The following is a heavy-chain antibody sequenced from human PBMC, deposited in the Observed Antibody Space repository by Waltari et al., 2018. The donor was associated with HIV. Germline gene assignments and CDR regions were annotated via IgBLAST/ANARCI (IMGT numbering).Heavy chain of an antibody. D-gene: IGHD2-8*01. V-gene: IGHV1-69*04. CDR3: ARDRAPNSMVYATDYYYYGMDV. Sequence: QVQLVQSGAEVKKPGSSVKVSCKASGGTFSSYAISWVRQAPGQGLEWMGRIIPILGIANYAQKFQGRVTITADKSTSTAYMELSSLRSEDTAVYYCARDRAPNSMVYATDYYYYGMDVWGQGTTVTVSS. CDR1: GGTFSSYA. CDR2: IIPILGIA. J-gene: IGHJ6*02.